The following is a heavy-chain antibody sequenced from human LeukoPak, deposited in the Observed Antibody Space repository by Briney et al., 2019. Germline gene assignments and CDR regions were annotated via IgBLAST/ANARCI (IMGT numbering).Heavy chain of an antibody. D-gene: IGHD1-1*01. CDR3: ARDRQLLAFDI. CDR2: INSDGSSR. V-gene: IGHV3-74*01. Sequence: PGGSLRLSCAASGFTFSSYWMHWVRQAPGKGLVWVPRINSDGSSRSYADSVKGRFTISRDNAKNTLYLQMNSLRAEDTAVYYCARDRQLLAFDIWGQGTMVTVSS. CDR1: GFTFSSYW. J-gene: IGHJ3*02.